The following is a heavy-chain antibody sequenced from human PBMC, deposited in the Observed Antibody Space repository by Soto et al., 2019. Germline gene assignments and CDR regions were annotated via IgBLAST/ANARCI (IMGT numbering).Heavy chain of an antibody. J-gene: IGHJ6*03. D-gene: IGHD3-10*01. CDR3: ARGRMVRGVTFYYYYYMDV. Sequence: GGSLRLSCAASGFTVTSNYMSWVRQAPGKGLEWVANIKEDGSEKYYVDSVKGRFTISRDNAKNSLYLQMNSLRAEDTDVYYCARGRMVRGVTFYYYYYMDVWGKGTTVTVSS. CDR2: IKEDGSEK. CDR1: GFTVTSNY. V-gene: IGHV3-7*01.